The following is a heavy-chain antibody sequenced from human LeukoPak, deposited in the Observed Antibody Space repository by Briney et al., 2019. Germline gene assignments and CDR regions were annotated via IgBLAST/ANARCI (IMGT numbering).Heavy chain of an antibody. CDR1: GGSFSSDA. CDR3: ARGSSLFIAARRADY. J-gene: IGHJ4*02. D-gene: IGHD6-6*01. Sequence: ASVNVSCKASGGSFSSDAISWVRQASGQGLEGMGGIIPIFGTANYAQKFQGRVTITADESTSTAYMELSSLRSEDTAVYYCARGSSLFIAARRADYWGQGTLVTVSS. V-gene: IGHV1-69*13. CDR2: IIPIFGTA.